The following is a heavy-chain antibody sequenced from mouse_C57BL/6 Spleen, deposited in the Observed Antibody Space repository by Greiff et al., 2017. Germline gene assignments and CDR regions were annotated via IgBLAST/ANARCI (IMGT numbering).Heavy chain of an antibody. J-gene: IGHJ3*01. Sequence: QVQLQQSGAELVKPGASVKLSCKASGYTFTEYTIHWVKQRPGQGLEWIGWFYPGSGSIKYNEKFKDKATVTADKSSSTVYMELSRVTSEDSAVXFCARHEEAAQGAWFAYWGQGTLVTVSA. CDR2: FYPGSGSI. V-gene: IGHV1-62-2*01. CDR1: GYTFTEYT. D-gene: IGHD3-2*02. CDR3: ARHEEAAQGAWFAY.